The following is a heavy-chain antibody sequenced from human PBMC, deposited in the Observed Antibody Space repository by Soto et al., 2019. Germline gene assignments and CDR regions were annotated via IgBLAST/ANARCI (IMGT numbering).Heavy chain of an antibody. CDR3: ARDRGDCSSVSCYGSFYYGMDV. V-gene: IGHV3-53*01. CDR1: GFIVSSHY. CDR2: IYSGGSI. D-gene: IGHD2-2*01. Sequence: EVQLVGAGGGLIQPGGSLRLSCAASGFIVSSHYMSWVRQAPGKGLEWVSAIYSGGSIYYTDSVEGRFTISRDVSKNILYLQMNSLRADDTAVYYCARDRGDCSSVSCYGSFYYGMDVWGQGTTVIVS. J-gene: IGHJ6*02.